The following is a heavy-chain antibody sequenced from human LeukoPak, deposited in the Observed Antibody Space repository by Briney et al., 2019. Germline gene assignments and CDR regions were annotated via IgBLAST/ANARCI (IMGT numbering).Heavy chain of an antibody. D-gene: IGHD3-10*01. J-gene: IGHJ5*02. CDR2: ISGSGGST. V-gene: IGHV3-23*01. CDR3: AKTPYYYGSGNNWFDP. Sequence: GGSLRLSCAASGFSFSNYWMSWVRQAPGKGLEWVSAISGSGGSTYYADSVKGRFTISRDNSKNTLYLQMNSLRAEDTAVYYCAKTPYYYGSGNNWFDPWGQGTLVTVSS. CDR1: GFSFSNYW.